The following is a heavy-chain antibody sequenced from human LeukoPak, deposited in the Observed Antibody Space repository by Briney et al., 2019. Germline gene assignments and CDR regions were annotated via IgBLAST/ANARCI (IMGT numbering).Heavy chain of an antibody. CDR2: GKQDRSEK. D-gene: IGHD4-23*01. J-gene: IGHJ3*02. CDR3: ARDLNIRRVATVGAFDI. CDR1: GFTFSSYW. V-gene: IGHV3-7*01. Sequence: PAGSLRLSCAASGFTFSSYWMSWVRQAPGKGMELEANGKQDRSEKYYVDSVKGRFTISRDNAKNSLYLQMNSLRAEDTAVYYCARDLNIRRVATVGAFDIWGQGTMVTVSS.